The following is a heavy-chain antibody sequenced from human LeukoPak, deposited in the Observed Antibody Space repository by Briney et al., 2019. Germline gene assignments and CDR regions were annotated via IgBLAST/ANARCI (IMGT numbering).Heavy chain of an antibody. Sequence: GSLRLSCAASGFTFSSSWMSWVRQAPGKGLEWVANIKQDGSEKFYVDSVKGRFTISRDNAKNSLYLQMNSLRADDTAVYYCAREGGDWALYYWGQGTLVTVSS. CDR2: IKQDGSEK. CDR3: AREGGDWALYY. D-gene: IGHD2-21*02. V-gene: IGHV3-7*01. CDR1: GFTFSSSW. J-gene: IGHJ4*02.